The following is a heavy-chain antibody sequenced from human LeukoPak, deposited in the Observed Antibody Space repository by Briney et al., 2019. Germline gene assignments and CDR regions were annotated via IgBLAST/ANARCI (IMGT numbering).Heavy chain of an antibody. CDR3: ARSTYCSSTSCYMFGMGYYYGMDV. CDR2: MNPNSGNT. Sequence: ASVKVSCKASGYTFTSYDINWVRQATGQGLEWMGWMNPNSGNTGYAQKFQGRVTMTRNTSISTAYMELSSLRSEDTAVYYCARSTYCSSTSCYMFGMGYYYGMDVWGQGTTVTVSS. CDR1: GYTFTSYD. V-gene: IGHV1-8*01. J-gene: IGHJ6*02. D-gene: IGHD2-2*02.